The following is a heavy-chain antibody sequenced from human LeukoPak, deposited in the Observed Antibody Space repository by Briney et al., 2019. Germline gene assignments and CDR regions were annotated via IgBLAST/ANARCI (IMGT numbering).Heavy chain of an antibody. CDR1: GYSFTDNY. Sequence: GASVKISCKASGYSFTDNYIHWARQAPGQGLEWMGRINPKTGGTNYAQKFQGRVTMSRDTSISTAYMELSRLRSDDTAVYYCASGDVSSSGYWGQGTLVTVSS. J-gene: IGHJ4*02. V-gene: IGHV1-2*06. CDR3: ASGDVSSSGY. D-gene: IGHD6-6*01. CDR2: INPKTGGT.